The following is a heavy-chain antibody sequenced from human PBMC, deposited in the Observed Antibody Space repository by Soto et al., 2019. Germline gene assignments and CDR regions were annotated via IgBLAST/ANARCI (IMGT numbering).Heavy chain of an antibody. Sequence: QVQLQESGPGLVKPSETLSLTCTVDSISTYYWNWIRQPPGKGLEWIGYIYYMGRTNYNSSLKSRVTISIDTSNNQFSLKLSTVTAADTAIYYCARDAEGATHFDYWGQGAPVTVSS. V-gene: IGHV4-59*01. CDR2: IYYMGRT. D-gene: IGHD1-26*01. CDR3: ARDAEGATHFDY. CDR1: SISTYY. J-gene: IGHJ4*02.